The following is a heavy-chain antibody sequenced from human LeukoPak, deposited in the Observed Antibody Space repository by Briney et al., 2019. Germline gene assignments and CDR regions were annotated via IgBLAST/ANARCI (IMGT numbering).Heavy chain of an antibody. CDR2: IWYDGSNK. J-gene: IGHJ3*02. CDR1: GFTFSRYG. Sequence: GGSLRLSCAASGFTFSRYGMHWVRQAPGKGLEWVAVIWYDGSNKYYADSVKGRFTISRDNSKNTLYLQMNSLRAEDTAVYYCARDGPVLLWFGESRYDAFDIWGQGTMVTVSS. CDR3: ARDGPVLLWFGESRYDAFDI. V-gene: IGHV3-33*01. D-gene: IGHD3-10*01.